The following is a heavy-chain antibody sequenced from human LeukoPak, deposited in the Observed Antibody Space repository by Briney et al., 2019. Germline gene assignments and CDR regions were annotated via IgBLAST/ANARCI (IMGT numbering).Heavy chain of an antibody. J-gene: IGHJ3*02. Sequence: SDTLSLTCTVSGGSISSYFWSWLRQPPGKGLEWIGYIYYSGSKNYNPSLKRRVTISVDTSKNQFSLKLSSVTAADTAVYYCARVPSYYDSSGYYYGTFGYHAFDIWGQGTMVTVSS. CDR1: GGSISSYF. CDR2: IYYSGSK. V-gene: IGHV4-59*07. D-gene: IGHD3-22*01. CDR3: ARVPSYYDSSGYYYGTFGYHAFDI.